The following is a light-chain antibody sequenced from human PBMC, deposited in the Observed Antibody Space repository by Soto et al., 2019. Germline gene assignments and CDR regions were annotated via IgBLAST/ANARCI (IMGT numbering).Light chain of an antibody. CDR1: QNISRF. Sequence: QMTPSPSSLSAYPAVRVAXXCLASQNISRFLAWYQQKPGQAPNLLIFGASTLPSGVPSRFSGSGSGTDFTLTISSLQPEDFATYYCQQRDSYPSTFGGGTKVDIK. J-gene: IGKJ4*01. CDR3: QQRDSYPST. CDR2: GAS. V-gene: IGKV1-9*01.